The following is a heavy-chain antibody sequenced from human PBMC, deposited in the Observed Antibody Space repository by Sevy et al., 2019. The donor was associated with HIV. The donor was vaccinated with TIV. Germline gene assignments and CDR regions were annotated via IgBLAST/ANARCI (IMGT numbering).Heavy chain of an antibody. J-gene: IGHJ4*02. CDR3: VRDDRDGYFDY. V-gene: IGHV1-2*02. CDR2: INPDSGGP. CDR1: GYTFTGYY. Sequence: ASVKVSCKASGYTFTGYYMHWVRQAPGQGLEWMGWINPDSGGPNYAPKFQGRVTLTRDTSISTAYRELSRLKYDDTAVYYCVRDDRDGYFDYWGQGTLVTVSS.